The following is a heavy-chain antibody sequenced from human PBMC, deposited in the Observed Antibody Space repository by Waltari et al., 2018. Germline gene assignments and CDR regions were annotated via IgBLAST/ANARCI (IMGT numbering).Heavy chain of an antibody. D-gene: IGHD7-27*01. CDR2: ISSSTTYI. CDR3: VSGGWGFYFDY. CDR1: GFGFSSYS. Sequence: EVQLVESGGGLVKPGGSLRFSCGASGFGFSSYSMNWVRQAPGKGLEWVSSISSSTTYIHYADSVKGRFTISRDNAKNSLYLQMNSLRVEDTAVYYCVSGGWGFYFDYWGQGTVVTVSS. J-gene: IGHJ4*02. V-gene: IGHV3-21*01.